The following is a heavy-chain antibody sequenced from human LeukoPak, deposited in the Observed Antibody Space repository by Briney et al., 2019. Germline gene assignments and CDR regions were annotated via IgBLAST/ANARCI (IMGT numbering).Heavy chain of an antibody. CDR1: GFTFTSYG. J-gene: IGHJ5*02. V-gene: IGHV3-33*06. D-gene: IGHD3-10*01. CDR3: AKDELMSGSGSSYWFDP. CDR2: IWYDGSNK. Sequence: GRSLRLSCAASGFTFTSYGMHWVRQAPGKGLEWVAVIWYDGSNKYYADSVKGRFTISRDNSKSTLYLQMNSLRAEDTAVYYCAKDELMSGSGSSYWFDPWGQGTLVTVSS.